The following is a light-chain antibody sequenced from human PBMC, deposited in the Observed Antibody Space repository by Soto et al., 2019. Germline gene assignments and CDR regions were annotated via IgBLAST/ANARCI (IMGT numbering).Light chain of an antibody. CDR1: QGIRND. V-gene: IGKV1-6*01. CDR3: QQYGSSLT. CDR2: AAS. Sequence: AIQMTQSPSSLSASVGDRVTITCRASQGIRNDLGWSQPKPGKAPQLLIYAASSLQSGVPSRFSGSGSGTEFTLTISRLEPEDFAVYYCQQYGSSLTFGGGTKVDIK. J-gene: IGKJ4*01.